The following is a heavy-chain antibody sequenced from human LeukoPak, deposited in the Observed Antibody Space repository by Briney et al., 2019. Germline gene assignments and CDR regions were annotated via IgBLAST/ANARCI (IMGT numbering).Heavy chain of an antibody. V-gene: IGHV3-48*04. D-gene: IGHD6-13*01. J-gene: IGHJ5*02. CDR2: ISSSSSTI. CDR1: GFTFSSYS. CDR3: ARDQPHIGPEQQLVPDWFDP. Sequence: GGSLRLSCAASGFTFSSYSMNWVRQAPGKGLEWASYISSSSSTIYYADSVKGRFTISRDNAKNSLYLQMNSLRAEDTAVYYCARDQPHIGPEQQLVPDWFDPWGQGTLVTVSS.